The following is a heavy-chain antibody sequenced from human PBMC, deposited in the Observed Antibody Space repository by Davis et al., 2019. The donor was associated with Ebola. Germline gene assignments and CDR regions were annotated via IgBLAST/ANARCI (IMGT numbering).Heavy chain of an antibody. CDR1: GFTFSSYS. Sequence: GESLKISCAASGFTFSSYSMNWVRQAPGKGLEWVSFITSSSSYIYYADSVKGRFTISRDNAKNSLFLQMSSLRAEDTALYYCARGLQTRWRVGWGMDVWGQGTTVTVSS. J-gene: IGHJ6*02. D-gene: IGHD3-16*01. CDR2: ITSSSSYI. V-gene: IGHV3-21*01. CDR3: ARGLQTRWRVGWGMDV.